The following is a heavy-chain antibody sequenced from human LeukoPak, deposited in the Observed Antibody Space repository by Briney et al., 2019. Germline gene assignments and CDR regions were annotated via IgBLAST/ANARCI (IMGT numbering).Heavy chain of an antibody. J-gene: IGHJ6*02. Sequence: SQTLSLTCTVSGGSISGSNYYWSWIRQPPGKGLEWIGYIYHSGSTYYNPSLNSRLAISVDTSKNQFSLKLTSVTVADTAVYYCARDYGSGSYFHYYGMDVWGQGTTVTVSS. D-gene: IGHD3-10*01. CDR2: IYHSGST. CDR1: GGSISGSNYY. CDR3: ARDYGSGSYFHYYGMDV. V-gene: IGHV4-30-4*01.